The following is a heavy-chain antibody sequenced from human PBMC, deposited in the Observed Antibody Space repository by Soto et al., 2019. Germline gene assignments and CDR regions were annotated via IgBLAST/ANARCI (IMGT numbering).Heavy chain of an antibody. J-gene: IGHJ3*02. V-gene: IGHV4-59*01. CDR2: IYYSGMT. Sequence: QVQLQESGPGLVKPSETLSLTCTVSGGSISSYYWSWIRQPPGKGLEWIGYIYYSGMTNYNPSLTSRVTISVDTSKIRFSLKLSSVTAADTAVYYCARGRGGWFINQLLNAFDIWGQGTMVTVSS. CDR1: GGSISSYY. D-gene: IGHD2-2*01. CDR3: ARGRGGWFINQLLNAFDI.